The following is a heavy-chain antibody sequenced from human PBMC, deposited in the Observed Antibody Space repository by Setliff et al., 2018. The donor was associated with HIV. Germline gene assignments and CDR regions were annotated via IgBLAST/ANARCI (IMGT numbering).Heavy chain of an antibody. V-gene: IGHV3-7*03. CDR1: EFTFSGHW. D-gene: IGHD3-22*01. CDR3: ARIPNHSSGFDY. J-gene: IGHJ4*02. Sequence: PGGSLRLSCAASEFTFSGHWMSWVRQAPGKGLEWVANIKQDGSEKNYVDFVKGRFTISRDNAKNSLYLQMNSLRAEDTAVYYCARIPNHSSGFDYWGQGTPVTVSS. CDR2: IKQDGSEK.